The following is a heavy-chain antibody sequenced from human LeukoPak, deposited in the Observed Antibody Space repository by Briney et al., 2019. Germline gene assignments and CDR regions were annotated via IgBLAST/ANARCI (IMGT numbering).Heavy chain of an antibody. CDR2: IYHTGST. V-gene: IGHV4-59*13. CDR1: GGSIRGYY. J-gene: IGHJ4*02. CDR3: ATYLGSNVDYYFDS. D-gene: IGHD4-17*01. Sequence: SETLSLTCTVSGGSIRGYYWSWTRQPPGKGLEWIGYIYHTGSTNYNPTLKSRVTISVDTSKNQYSLKLDSVTAADTAVYYCATYLGSNVDYYFDSWGQGTLVTVSS.